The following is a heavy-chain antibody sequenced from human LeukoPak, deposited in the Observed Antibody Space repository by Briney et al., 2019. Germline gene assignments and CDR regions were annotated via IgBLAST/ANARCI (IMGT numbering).Heavy chain of an antibody. CDR3: AKGPRIAVAGTLDY. Sequence: AGGSLRLSCAASGFTFSSYGMHWVRQAPGKGLEWVAVISYDGSNKYYADSVKGRFTISRDNSKNTLYLQMNSLRAEDTAAYYCAKGPRIAVAGTLDYWGQGTLVTVSS. D-gene: IGHD6-19*01. CDR1: GFTFSSYG. CDR2: ISYDGSNK. V-gene: IGHV3-30*18. J-gene: IGHJ4*02.